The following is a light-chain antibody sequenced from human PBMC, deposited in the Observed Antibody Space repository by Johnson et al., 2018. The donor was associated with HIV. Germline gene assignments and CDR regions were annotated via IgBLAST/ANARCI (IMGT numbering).Light chain of an antibody. J-gene: IGLJ1*01. CDR3: GTWNSSLSALYV. Sequence: SALTQPPSVSAAPGQKVTISCSGSSSNIGNSYVSWYQQLPGTAPKLLIYENNKRPSGIPDRFSGSKSGTSATLGITGLQTGAEADYYCGTWNSSLSALYVFGTGTNVTVL. V-gene: IGLV1-51*02. CDR2: ENN. CDR1: SSNIGNSY.